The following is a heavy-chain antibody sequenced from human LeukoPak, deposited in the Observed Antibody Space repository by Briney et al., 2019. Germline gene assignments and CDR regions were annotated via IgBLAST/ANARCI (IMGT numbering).Heavy chain of an antibody. V-gene: IGHV4-30-4*01. D-gene: IGHD6-6*01. CDR3: ARGSSSSGWFDP. CDR1: GDSISSGGYY. Sequence: PSQTLSLTCTVSGDSISSGGYYWGSIRQPPGNGLEWIGYIYYSGSTYYNPFLKSRVTIAVDTSKNQFSLKLSSVTAADTAVYYCARGSSSSGWFDPWGQGTLVTVSS. CDR2: IYYSGST. J-gene: IGHJ5*02.